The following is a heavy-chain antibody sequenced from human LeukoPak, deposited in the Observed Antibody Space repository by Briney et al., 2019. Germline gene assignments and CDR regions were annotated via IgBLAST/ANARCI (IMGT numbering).Heavy chain of an antibody. D-gene: IGHD3-10*01. Sequence: GGSLTLSCTVSGFTFSNYWMRWVRQAPGKGLEWVASIDKNGREKRYVDSVEGRFPISRDNAANSVYLQMTSLGAEDTAVYYCATYTQNFGAPGTDYWGQGTLVTVSS. V-gene: IGHV3-7*01. CDR2: IDKNGREK. CDR3: ATYTQNFGAPGTDY. CDR1: GFTFSNYW. J-gene: IGHJ4*02.